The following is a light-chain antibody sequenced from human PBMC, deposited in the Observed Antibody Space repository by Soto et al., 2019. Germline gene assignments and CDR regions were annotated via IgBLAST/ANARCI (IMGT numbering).Light chain of an antibody. CDR3: MLVTNCRWT. CDR2: KVS. Sequence: DVVMTQSPLSLPVTLGQPASISCRSSQSLVSSNGNTFLIWFQQRPGQSPRRLIYKVSNRDSAVPGRFAVSGSGTDFTLVISCVEAEDVGVYYSMLVTNCRWTFGQESKVEI. J-gene: IGKJ1*01. V-gene: IGKV2-30*01. CDR1: QSLVSSNGNTF.